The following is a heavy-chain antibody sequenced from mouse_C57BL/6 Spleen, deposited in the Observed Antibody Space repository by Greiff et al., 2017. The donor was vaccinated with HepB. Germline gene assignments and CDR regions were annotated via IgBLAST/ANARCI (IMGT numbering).Heavy chain of an antibody. Sequence: EVQLQQSGPGLVKPSQSLSLTCSVTGYSITSGYYWNWIRQFPGNKLEWMGYISYDGSNNYNPSLKNRISITRDTSKNQFFLKLNSVTTEDTATYYCARGGNYHYYAMDYWGQGTSVTVSS. D-gene: IGHD2-1*01. CDR1: GYSITSGYY. J-gene: IGHJ4*01. CDR2: ISYDGSN. CDR3: ARGGNYHYYAMDY. V-gene: IGHV3-6*01.